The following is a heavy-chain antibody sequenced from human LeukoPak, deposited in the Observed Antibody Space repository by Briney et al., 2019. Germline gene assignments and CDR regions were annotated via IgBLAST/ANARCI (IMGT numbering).Heavy chain of an antibody. Sequence: KPSETLSLACAVYGGSFSGYYWSWIRQPPGKGLEWIGEINHSGSTNYNPSLKSRVTISVDTSKNQSSLKLSSVTAADTAVYYCARGESYYYDSSGYYHNWFDPWGQGTLVTVSS. CDR3: ARGESYYYDSSGYYHNWFDP. V-gene: IGHV4-34*01. CDR2: INHSGST. J-gene: IGHJ5*02. D-gene: IGHD3-22*01. CDR1: GGSFSGYY.